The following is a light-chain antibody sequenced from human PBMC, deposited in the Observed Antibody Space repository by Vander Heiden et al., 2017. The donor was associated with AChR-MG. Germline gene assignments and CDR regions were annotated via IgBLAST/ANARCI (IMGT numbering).Light chain of an antibody. J-gene: IGKJ1*01. V-gene: IGKV3-20*01. Sequence: IVLTQSPGTLSLSPGERATLSCRASQSVSSSYLAWYQQKPGQAPRLLIYGASSRATGIPDRFSGSVSGTDFTLTISRLEPEDFAVYYCQQYGSSRTFGQGTKVEIK. CDR3: QQYGSSRT. CDR2: GAS. CDR1: QSVSSSY.